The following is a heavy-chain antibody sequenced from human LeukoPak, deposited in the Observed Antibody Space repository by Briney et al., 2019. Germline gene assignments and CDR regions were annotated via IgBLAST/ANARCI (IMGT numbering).Heavy chain of an antibody. Sequence: SETLSLTCSVSGGSISSGDYFWTWIRQPPGKGLEYIGYIYYSGTTYYNPSLKSRITMSVDMSANQFSLRLTSVSAADTAVYYCARAHSSSSDAFDIWGQGTMVTVSS. J-gene: IGHJ3*02. CDR3: ARAHSSSSDAFDI. CDR2: IYYSGTT. V-gene: IGHV4-30-4*01. CDR1: GGSISSGDYF. D-gene: IGHD6-6*01.